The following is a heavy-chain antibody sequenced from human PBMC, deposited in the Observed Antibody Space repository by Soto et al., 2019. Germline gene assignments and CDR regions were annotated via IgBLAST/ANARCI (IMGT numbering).Heavy chain of an antibody. CDR2: ISWNSGSI. CDR1: GFTFDDYA. CDR3: AKAYGGYSGFDY. D-gene: IGHD6-13*01. J-gene: IGHJ4*02. V-gene: IGHV3-9*01. Sequence: GGSLRLSCAASGFTFDDYAMHWVRQAPGKGLEWVSGISWNSGSIGYADSVKGRFTISRDNAKNSLYLQMNSLRAEDTALYYCAKAYGGYSGFDYWGQGTLVTAPQ.